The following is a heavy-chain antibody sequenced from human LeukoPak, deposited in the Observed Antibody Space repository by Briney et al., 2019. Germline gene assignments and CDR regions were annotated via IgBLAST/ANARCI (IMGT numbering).Heavy chain of an antibody. CDR2: INHSGST. CDR1: GGSFSGYY. J-gene: IGHJ6*03. V-gene: IGHV4-34*01. D-gene: IGHD1-14*01. Sequence: SETLSLTCAVYGGSFSGYYWSWIRQPPGKGLEWIGEINHSGSTNYNPSLKSRVTISVDTSKNQFSLKLSSVTAADTAVYCCARIGIYYYYYMDVWGKGTTVTVSS. CDR3: ARIGIYYYYYMDV.